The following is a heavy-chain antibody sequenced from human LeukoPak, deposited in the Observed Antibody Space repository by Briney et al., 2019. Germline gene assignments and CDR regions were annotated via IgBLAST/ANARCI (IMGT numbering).Heavy chain of an antibody. CDR1: GGTFSSYA. CDR2: IIPILGIA. V-gene: IGHV1-69*04. J-gene: IGHJ4*02. Sequence: GASVKVSCKASGGTFSSYAISWVRQAPGQGREWMGRIIPILGIANYAQKFQGRVTITADKSTRTAYMQLSSLRSEDTAVYYCARDVGYYYDSSGYILDYWGQGTLVTVSS. D-gene: IGHD3-22*01. CDR3: ARDVGYYYDSSGYILDY.